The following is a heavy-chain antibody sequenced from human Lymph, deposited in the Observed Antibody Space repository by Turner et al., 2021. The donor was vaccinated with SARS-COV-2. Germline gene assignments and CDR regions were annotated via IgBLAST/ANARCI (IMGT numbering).Heavy chain of an antibody. CDR2: IYYGGST. V-gene: IGHV4-59*01. CDR3: ARDRTSYGDYWAGYYYGMDV. Sequence: QVQLQESGPGLVQPSETLSLTCTVSVGSISAYYWSWIRQPQGKGLEWIGYIYYGGSTNYNPSLKSRVTISVDTSKNQFSLKLSSVTAADTAVYYCARDRTSYGDYWAGYYYGMDVWGQGTTVTVSS. J-gene: IGHJ6*02. CDR1: VGSISAYY. D-gene: IGHD4-17*01.